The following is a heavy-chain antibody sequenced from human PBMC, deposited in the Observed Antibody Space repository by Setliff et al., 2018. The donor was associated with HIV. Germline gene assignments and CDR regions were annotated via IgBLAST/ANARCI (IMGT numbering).Heavy chain of an antibody. CDR1: RDSIRNGAYY. CDR2: IYYSGSA. V-gene: IGHV4-39*07. CDR3: ARGGTVSADFDS. Sequence: PSETLSLTCTVSRDSIRNGAYYWGWIRQPPGKGLEWIGSIYYSGSAYYNPSFKSRVTLSVDTSENQFSLRLSSVTAADTAVYFCARGGTVSADFDSWGQGTLVTSPQ. J-gene: IGHJ4*02. D-gene: IGHD6-19*01.